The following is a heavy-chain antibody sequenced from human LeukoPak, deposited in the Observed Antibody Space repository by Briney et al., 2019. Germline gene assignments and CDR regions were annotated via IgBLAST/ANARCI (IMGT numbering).Heavy chain of an antibody. V-gene: IGHV1-69*02. J-gene: IGHJ4*02. CDR1: GGTFNYYT. CDR2: IVPMFGIP. CDR3: AIMGGSTTRAVDY. Sequence: SVKVSCKASGGTFNYYTINWLRQAPGQGLEWMGRIVPMFGIPDYAQKFQGRVTLTADKSTSTAYMELSSLRSEDTAMYYCAIMGGSTTRAVDYWAQGTLVTVSS. D-gene: IGHD2-8*01.